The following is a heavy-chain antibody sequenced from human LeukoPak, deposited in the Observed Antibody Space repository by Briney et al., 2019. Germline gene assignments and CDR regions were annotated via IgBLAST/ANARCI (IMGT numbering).Heavy chain of an antibody. Sequence: GGSLRLSCVASDLTFTNHAMSWVRQAPGKGLEWVSVISGSGGTTDYADSVKGRFTISRDNSRNTVYLQMNSLRAEDTAVYYCAKGGRRIAAAGTDLDYWGQGTLVTVSS. CDR2: ISGSGGTT. CDR1: DLTFTNHA. J-gene: IGHJ4*02. CDR3: AKGGRRIAAAGTDLDY. D-gene: IGHD6-13*01. V-gene: IGHV3-23*01.